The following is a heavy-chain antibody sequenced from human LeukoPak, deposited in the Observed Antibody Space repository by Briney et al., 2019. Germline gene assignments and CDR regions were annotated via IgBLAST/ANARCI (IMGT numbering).Heavy chain of an antibody. J-gene: IGHJ6*03. V-gene: IGHV1-2*02. D-gene: IGHD3-10*01. CDR3: ARRRWFGESTYYYYYMDV. CDR2: INPNSGGT. Sequence: ASVKVSCKASGYTFTGYYMHWVRQAPGQGLEWMGWINPNSGGTNYAQKFQGRVTMTRDTSISTAYMELSRLRSDDTAVYYCARRRWFGESTYYYYYMDVWGKGTTVTVSS. CDR1: GYTFTGYY.